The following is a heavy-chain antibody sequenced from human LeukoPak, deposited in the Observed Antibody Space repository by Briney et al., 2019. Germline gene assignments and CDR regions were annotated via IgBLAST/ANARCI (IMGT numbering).Heavy chain of an antibody. CDR3: ARAPDSSGYYWNDAFDI. V-gene: IGHV4-59*01. CDR2: IYYSGST. Sequence: PSETLSLTCTVSGGSISSYYWSWIRQPPGKGLEWIGYIYYSGSTNYNPSLKSRVTISVDTSKNQFSLKLSSVTAEDTAVYYCARAPDSSGYYWNDAFDIWGQGTMVTVSS. CDR1: GGSISSYY. J-gene: IGHJ3*02. D-gene: IGHD3-22*01.